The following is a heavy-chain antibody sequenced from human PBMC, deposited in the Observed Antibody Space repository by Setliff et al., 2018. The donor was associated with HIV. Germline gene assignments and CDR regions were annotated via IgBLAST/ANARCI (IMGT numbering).Heavy chain of an antibody. CDR2: ITSSSGYK. CDR1: GFTFSSFS. Sequence: PGGSLRLSCVASGFTFSSFSMNWVRQAPGKGLEWVSSITSSSGYKYYADSVKGRFTISRDNAKNSLYLQMNSLRAEDTAVYYCARDREWELESLDYWGQGTLVTVPS. V-gene: IGHV3-21*01. J-gene: IGHJ4*02. D-gene: IGHD1-26*01. CDR3: ARDREWELESLDY.